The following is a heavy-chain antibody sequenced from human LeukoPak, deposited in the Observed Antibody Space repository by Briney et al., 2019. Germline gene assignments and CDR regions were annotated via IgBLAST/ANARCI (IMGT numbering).Heavy chain of an antibody. V-gene: IGHV1-69*04. Sequence: GASVKVSCKASGGTFSSYAISWVRQAPGQGLEWMGRIIPILGIANYAQKFQGRVTITADKSTSTAYMELSSLRSEDTAVYYCARGLSKNYYYYGMDVWGQGTTVTVSS. CDR3: ARGLSKNYYYYGMDV. CDR1: GGTFSSYA. CDR2: IIPILGIA. D-gene: IGHD3-16*02. J-gene: IGHJ6*02.